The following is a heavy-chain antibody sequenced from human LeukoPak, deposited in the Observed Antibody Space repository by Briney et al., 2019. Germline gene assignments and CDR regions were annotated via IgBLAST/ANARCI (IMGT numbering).Heavy chain of an antibody. V-gene: IGHV3-9*01. Sequence: GGSLGLSCAASGFTFDDYAMYWVRQAPGKGLEWVSGISWNSGSIGYADSVKGRFTISRDNAKNPLYLQMNSLRAEDTALYYCAKAIRGYFYYHGMDVWGQGTTVTVSS. J-gene: IGHJ6*02. CDR3: AKAIRGYFYYHGMDV. CDR1: GFTFDDYA. D-gene: IGHD3-3*01. CDR2: ISWNSGSI.